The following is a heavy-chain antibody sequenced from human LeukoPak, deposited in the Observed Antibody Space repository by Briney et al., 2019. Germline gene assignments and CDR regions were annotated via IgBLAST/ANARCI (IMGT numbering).Heavy chain of an antibody. J-gene: IGHJ3*02. CDR1: GFTFSNAW. V-gene: IGHV3-15*01. Sequence: PGGSLRLSCAASGFTFSNAWMSWVRQAPGKGLEWVGRIKSKTDGGTTDYAAPVKGRFTISRDDSKNTPYLQMNSLKTEDTAVYYCTTDLAGNLFDAFDIWGQGTMVTVSS. D-gene: IGHD2-15*01. CDR2: IKSKTDGGTT. CDR3: TTDLAGNLFDAFDI.